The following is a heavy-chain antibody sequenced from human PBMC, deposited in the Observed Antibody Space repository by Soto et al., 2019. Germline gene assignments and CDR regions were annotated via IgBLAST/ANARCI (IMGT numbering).Heavy chain of an antibody. CDR2: VSSTGST. CDR3: ARDRGSYWFDP. V-gene: IGHV4-59*01. D-gene: IGHD1-26*01. Sequence: SETLSLTCTVSGASITQYYWNWIRQSPGKGLEWIVSVSSTGSTVYNPSLTSRVTVSLDTSKNQFSLKLSSVTAADTALYYCARDRGSYWFDPWGQGTLVTVSS. J-gene: IGHJ5*02. CDR1: GASITQYY.